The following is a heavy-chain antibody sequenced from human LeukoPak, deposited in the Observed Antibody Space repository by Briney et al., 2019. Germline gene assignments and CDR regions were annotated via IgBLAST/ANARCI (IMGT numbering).Heavy chain of an antibody. V-gene: IGHV4-59*01. J-gene: IGHJ5*02. D-gene: IGHD2-21*02. CDR3: ARLRGGDYSSYNWFDP. Sequence: SETLSLTCTVSGGSISSYYWSWIRQPPGKGLEWIGYIYYSGSTNYNPSLKSRVTISVDTSKNHFSLKLSSVTAADTAVYYCARLRGGDYSSYNWFDPWGQGTLVTVSS. CDR2: IYYSGST. CDR1: GGSISSYY.